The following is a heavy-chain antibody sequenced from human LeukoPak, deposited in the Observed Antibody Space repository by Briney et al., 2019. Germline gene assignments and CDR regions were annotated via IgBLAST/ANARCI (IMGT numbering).Heavy chain of an antibody. D-gene: IGHD3-10*01. J-gene: IGHJ4*02. CDR2: IYHSGST. CDR3: ASGDRGALVDY. CDR1: GGSISSSNW. Sequence: SESLSLTCAVSGGSISSSNWWSGVRPPPGKGLEWIGEIYHSGSTNYNPSLKRRVTISVDKSKNQFSVKLSSVSAADTAVYYCASGDRGALVDYWGQGTLVTVSS. V-gene: IGHV4-4*02.